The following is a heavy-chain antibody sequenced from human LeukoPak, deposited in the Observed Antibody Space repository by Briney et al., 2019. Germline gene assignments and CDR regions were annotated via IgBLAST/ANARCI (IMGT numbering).Heavy chain of an antibody. D-gene: IGHD3/OR15-3a*01. J-gene: IGHJ4*02. CDR2: IYTSGST. CDR3: ARGSNLEGTGNDY. CDR1: GGSISSGSYY. Sequence: SETLSLTCTVSGGSISSGSYYWSWIRQPAGKGLEWIGRIYTSGSTNYNPSLKSRVTISVDTSKNQFSLKLSSVTAADTAVYYCARGSNLEGTGNDYWGQGTLVTVSS. V-gene: IGHV4-61*02.